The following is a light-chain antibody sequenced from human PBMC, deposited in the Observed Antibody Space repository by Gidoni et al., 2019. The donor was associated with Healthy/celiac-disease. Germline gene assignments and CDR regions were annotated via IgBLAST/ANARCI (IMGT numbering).Light chain of an antibody. CDR1: STDVGSYNL. V-gene: IGLV2-23*02. CDR2: EVS. CDR3: CSSAGSSTYVV. Sequence: QSALTPPASSSWSPGEPITISCTATSTDVGSYNLVSWYQQHPGNAPKLMIYEVSKRPSVVSNRFSGSKSGNTASLTISGLQAEDEAAYYCCSSAGSSTYVVFGGGTKLTVL. J-gene: IGLJ2*01.